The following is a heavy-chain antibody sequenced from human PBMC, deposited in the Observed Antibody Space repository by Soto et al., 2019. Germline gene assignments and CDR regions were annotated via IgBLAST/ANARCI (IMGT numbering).Heavy chain of an antibody. V-gene: IGHV3-48*02. D-gene: IGHD1-7*01. J-gene: IGHJ6*02. CDR2: ISSSSSTI. Sequence: PRLSCAASGFTFSSYSMNWVRQAPGKGLEWVSYISSSSSTIYYADSVKGRFTISRDNAKNSLYLQMNSLRDEDTAVYYCARVDITGTAYYYYYGMDVWGQGTTVTVSS. CDR1: GFTFSSYS. CDR3: ARVDITGTAYYYYYGMDV.